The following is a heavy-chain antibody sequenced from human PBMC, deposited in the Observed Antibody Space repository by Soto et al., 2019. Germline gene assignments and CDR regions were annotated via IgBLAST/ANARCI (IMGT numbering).Heavy chain of an antibody. CDR3: AKEVGEVPAAMTDAFDI. J-gene: IGHJ3*02. V-gene: IGHV3-23*01. Sequence: GGSLRLSCAASGFTFSSYAMSWVRQAPGKGLEWVSAISGSGGSTYYADSVKGRFTISRENSKNTLYLQMNSLRAEDTAVYYCAKEVGEVPAAMTDAFDIWGQGTMVTVSS. D-gene: IGHD2-2*01. CDR2: ISGSGGST. CDR1: GFTFSSYA.